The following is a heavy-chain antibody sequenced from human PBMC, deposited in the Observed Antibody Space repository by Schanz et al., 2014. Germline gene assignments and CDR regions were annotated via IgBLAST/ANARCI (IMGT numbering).Heavy chain of an antibody. Sequence: EVQLVESGGGLVRPGDSLRLSCAASGFTFSSYNINWVRQAPGKGLEYISSISPSSSYIYYADSVKGRFTISRDNAKNSLYLQMNSLRAEDTAVYYCAREKRRTEVVLDHWGQGTLVTVS. CDR2: ISPSSSYI. V-gene: IGHV3-21*02. J-gene: IGHJ4*02. CDR1: GFTFSSYN. CDR3: AREKRRTEVVLDH.